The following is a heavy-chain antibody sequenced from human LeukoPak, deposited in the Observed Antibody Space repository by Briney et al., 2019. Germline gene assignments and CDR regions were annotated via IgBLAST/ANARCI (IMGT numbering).Heavy chain of an antibody. V-gene: IGHV3-21*01. CDR1: GFTFSSYS. CDR3: AREGYSGYDQYPS. D-gene: IGHD5-12*01. Sequence: GGSLRLSCAASGFTFSSYSMNWVRQAPGKGLELVSSISSSSGYIYYADSVKGRFTISRDNAKNSLYLQMNSLRAEDTAVYYCAREGYSGYDQYPSWGQGTLVTVSS. CDR2: ISSSSGYI. J-gene: IGHJ5*02.